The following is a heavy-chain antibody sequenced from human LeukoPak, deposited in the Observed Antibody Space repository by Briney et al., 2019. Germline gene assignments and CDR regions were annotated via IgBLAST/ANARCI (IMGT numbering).Heavy chain of an antibody. CDR2: IYYSGST. CDR3: AREGGATVTTLNY. J-gene: IGHJ4*02. CDR1: GGSFSGYY. V-gene: IGHV4-30-4*08. D-gene: IGHD4-17*01. Sequence: SETLSLTCAVYGGSFSGYYWSWIRQPPGKGLEWIGYIYYSGSTYYNPSLKSRVTISVDTSKNQFSLKLSSVTAADTAVYYCAREGGATVTTLNYWGQGTLVTVSS.